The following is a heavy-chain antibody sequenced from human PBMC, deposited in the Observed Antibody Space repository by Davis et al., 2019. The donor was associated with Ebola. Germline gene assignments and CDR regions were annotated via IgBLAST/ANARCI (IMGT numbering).Heavy chain of an antibody. Sequence: GGSLRLSCAASGFTFSSYAMSWVRQAPGKGLEWVSAISGSGGSTYYADSVKGRFTLSRDNSKNTLYLQMNSLRAEDTAVYYCAKYSSSGWTPRYPLDYWGQGTLVTVSS. CDR1: GFTFSSYA. CDR2: ISGSGGST. CDR3: AKYSSSGWTPRYPLDY. V-gene: IGHV3-23*01. D-gene: IGHD6-19*01. J-gene: IGHJ4*02.